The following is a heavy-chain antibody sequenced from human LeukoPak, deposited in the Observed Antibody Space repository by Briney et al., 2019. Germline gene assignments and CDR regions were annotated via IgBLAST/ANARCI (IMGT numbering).Heavy chain of an antibody. D-gene: IGHD6-6*01. V-gene: IGHV1-2*02. CDR2: INPNSGGT. J-gene: IGHJ4*02. CDR1: GYTFTGYY. CDR3: ATGIAARPIPPIDY. Sequence: ASVKVSCKASGYTFTGYYMHWVRQAPGQGLEWMGWINPNSGGTNYAQKFQGRVTMTRDTSISTAYMELSRLRSDDTAVYYCATGIAARPIPPIDYWGQGTLVTVSS.